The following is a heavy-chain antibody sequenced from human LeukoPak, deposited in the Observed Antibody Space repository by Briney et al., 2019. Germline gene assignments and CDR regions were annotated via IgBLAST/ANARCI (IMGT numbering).Heavy chain of an antibody. V-gene: IGHV3-30*04. J-gene: IGHJ4*02. CDR1: GFTFSSYA. CDR3: ARDFSAYSSSWFDY. Sequence: PGGSLRLSCAASGFTFSSYAMHWVRQAPGKGLEWVAVISYDGSNKYYADSVKGRFTISRDNSKNTLYLQMNSLRAEDTAVYYCARDFSAYSSSWFDYWGQGTLVTVSS. D-gene: IGHD6-13*01. CDR2: ISYDGSNK.